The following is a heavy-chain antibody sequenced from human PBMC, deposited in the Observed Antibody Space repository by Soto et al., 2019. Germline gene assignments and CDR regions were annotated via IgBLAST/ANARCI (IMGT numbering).Heavy chain of an antibody. CDR2: INAGNGNT. CDR1: GYTFTSYA. CDR3: AREVLSRTTVTTHFDY. Sequence: ASVKVSCKASGYTFTSYAMQWVRQAPGQRLEWMGWINAGNGNTKYSQKFQGRVTITRDTSASTAYMELSSLRSEDTAVYYCAREVLSRTTVTTHFDYWGQGTLVTVS. V-gene: IGHV1-3*01. J-gene: IGHJ4*02. D-gene: IGHD4-17*01.